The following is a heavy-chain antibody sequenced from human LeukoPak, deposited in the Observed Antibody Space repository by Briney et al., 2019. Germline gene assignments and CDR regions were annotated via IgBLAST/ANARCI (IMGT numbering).Heavy chain of an antibody. D-gene: IGHD4-17*01. Sequence: SETLSLTCTVSGGSVSDYYWSWIRQSPGKGLEWIGYIYYTGSSSYNPSLRSRVTISADTSKNQFSLKLSSVTAADTAVYYCARAPTGDNWFDPWGQGTLVTVSS. CDR1: GGSVSDYY. CDR3: ARAPTGDNWFDP. V-gene: IGHV4-59*02. CDR2: IYYTGSS. J-gene: IGHJ5*02.